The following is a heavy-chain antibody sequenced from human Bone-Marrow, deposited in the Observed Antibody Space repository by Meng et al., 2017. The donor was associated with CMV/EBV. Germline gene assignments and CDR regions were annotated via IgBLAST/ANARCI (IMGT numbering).Heavy chain of an antibody. Sequence: GGSLRLSCAASGFTFSSYWMSWVRQAPGKGLEWVANIKQDGSEKNYVDSVQGRFTISRDNAKNSLYVEMNSLRVEDTGVYYCARGLGAPDYWGHGTMVTVSS. CDR2: IKQDGSEK. V-gene: IGHV3-7*01. D-gene: IGHD1-26*01. J-gene: IGHJ4*01. CDR1: GFTFSSYW. CDR3: ARGLGAPDY.